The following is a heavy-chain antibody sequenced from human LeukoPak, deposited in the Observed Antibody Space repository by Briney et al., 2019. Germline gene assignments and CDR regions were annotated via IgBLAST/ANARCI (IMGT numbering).Heavy chain of an antibody. CDR3: ARFGGTIHYYGMDV. D-gene: IGHD2-21*01. Sequence: ASVKVSCKASGYTFTGYYMHWVRQAPGQGLEWMGWINPNSGGTNYAQKFQGRVTMTRDTSTSTVYMELSSLRSEDTAVYYCARFGGTIHYYGMDVWGQGTTVTVSS. CDR2: INPNSGGT. J-gene: IGHJ6*02. CDR1: GYTFTGYY. V-gene: IGHV1-2*02.